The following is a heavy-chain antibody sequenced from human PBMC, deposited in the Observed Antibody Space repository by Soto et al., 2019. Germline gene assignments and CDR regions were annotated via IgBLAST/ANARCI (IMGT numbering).Heavy chain of an antibody. J-gene: IGHJ4*02. CDR1: GYTFSGYG. CDR3: ARDRYYDSSGYYGLDY. V-gene: IGHV1-18*01. Sequence: ASVKVSCKTSGYTFSGYGISWVRQAPGQGLEWMGWISAYNGNTIYAQMLQDRVTMTTDTSTTTAYMELRSLRSDDTAVYYCARDRYYDSSGYYGLDYWGQGTQVTVSS. D-gene: IGHD3-22*01. CDR2: ISAYNGNT.